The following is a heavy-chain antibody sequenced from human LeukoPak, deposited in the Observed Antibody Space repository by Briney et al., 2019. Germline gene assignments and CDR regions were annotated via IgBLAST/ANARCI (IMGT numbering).Heavy chain of an antibody. CDR3: ARGGLLRFFDY. D-gene: IGHD1-26*01. CDR1: GGTFSSYT. J-gene: IGHJ4*02. Sequence: GASVKVSCKASGGTFSSYTISWVRRAPGQGLEWMGRIIPILGIANYAQKFQGRVTITADKSTSTAYMELSSLRSEDTAVYYCARGGLLRFFDYWGQGTLVTVSS. V-gene: IGHV1-69*02. CDR2: IIPILGIA.